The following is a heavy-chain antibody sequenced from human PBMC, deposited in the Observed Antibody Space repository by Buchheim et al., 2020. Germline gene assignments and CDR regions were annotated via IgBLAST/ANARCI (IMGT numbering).Heavy chain of an antibody. CDR2: IGSSGDT. CDR3: AKKRPGNYSFDS. D-gene: IGHD1-7*01. CDR1: GFTLNSYS. Sequence: EVQLLESGGALVQPGGSLRVSCAVSGFTLNSYSMNWVRQAPGKGLQWVSGIGSSGDTYYADSVKGRFTISRDTSKNTVYLKMNSMRVEDTAIYHCAKKRPGNYSFDSWGPGTL. J-gene: IGHJ4*02. V-gene: IGHV3-23*01.